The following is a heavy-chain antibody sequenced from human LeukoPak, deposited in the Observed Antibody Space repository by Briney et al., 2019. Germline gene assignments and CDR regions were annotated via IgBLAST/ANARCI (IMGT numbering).Heavy chain of an antibody. J-gene: IGHJ4*02. CDR1: GGSISSSSYY. V-gene: IGHV4-39*01. CDR2: IYYSGST. CDR3: ATSPADYYDSSRGLYYFDY. Sequence: PSETLSLTCTVSGGSISSSSYYWGWIRQPPGKGLEWIGSIYYSGSTYYNPSLKRRVTISVDTSKNQFSLKLRPVTAADTAVYYCATSPADYYDSSRGLYYFDYWGQGTLVTVSS. D-gene: IGHD3-22*01.